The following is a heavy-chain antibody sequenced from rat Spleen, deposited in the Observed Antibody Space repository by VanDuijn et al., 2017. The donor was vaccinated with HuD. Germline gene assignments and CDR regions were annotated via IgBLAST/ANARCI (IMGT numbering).Heavy chain of an antibody. J-gene: IGHJ4*01. CDR2: INSAGTT. CDR1: AYSILSSYR. Sequence: VQLQESGPGLVKASQSFSLTCSVPAYSILSSYRWNWIRQFPGDKREWMGQINSAGTTNHNPSLNSRSTITSETSKSQFCLQVNSVNSGDTATYYCARSRYNNYVMDAWGQGVSVTVSA. CDR3: ARSRYNNYVMDA. D-gene: IGHD1-10*01. V-gene: IGHV3-3*01.